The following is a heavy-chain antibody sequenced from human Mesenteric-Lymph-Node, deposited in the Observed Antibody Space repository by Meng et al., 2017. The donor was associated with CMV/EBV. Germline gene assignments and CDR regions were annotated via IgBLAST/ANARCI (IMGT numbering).Heavy chain of an antibody. Sequence: GESLKISCAASGFTFSSYSMSWVRQAPGKGLEWVSLISRDSRSIYYADSVKGRFTVSRDNAENSLYLQINSLRVEDTAVYYCARGTSSISGPPRDYWGQGTLVTVSS. CDR1: GFTFSSYS. V-gene: IGHV3-21*01. J-gene: IGHJ4*02. CDR3: ARGTSSISGPPRDY. CDR2: ISRDSRSI. D-gene: IGHD6-6*01.